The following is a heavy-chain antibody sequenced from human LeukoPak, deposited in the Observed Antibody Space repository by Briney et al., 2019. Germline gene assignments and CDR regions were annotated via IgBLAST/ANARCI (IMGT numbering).Heavy chain of an antibody. D-gene: IGHD6-13*01. Sequence: ASVKVSCKASGYTLTSYDINWVRQATGQGLEWMGWMNPNSGRTGYAQNFQGRITITRNTSISTAYMELSSLRSEDTAVYYCARDSSSWPEADWGQGTLVTVSS. CDR3: ARDSSSWPEAD. V-gene: IGHV1-8*01. CDR2: MNPNSGRT. J-gene: IGHJ4*02. CDR1: GYTLTSYD.